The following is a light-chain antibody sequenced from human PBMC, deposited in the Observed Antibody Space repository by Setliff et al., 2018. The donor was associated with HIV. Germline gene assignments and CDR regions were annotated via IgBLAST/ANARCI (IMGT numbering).Light chain of an antibody. CDR1: SSNVGNYNL. CDR2: EVD. Sequence: QSALAQPASVSGSPGQSITISCTGTSSNVGNYNLVSWYQQHPGNAPKLIVYEVDKRPSGVSSRFSGSKSGNTASLAISGLQAEDEADYYCCSYTSSSSYVFGTGTKVTVL. J-gene: IGLJ1*01. CDR3: CSYTSSSSYV. V-gene: IGLV2-14*02.